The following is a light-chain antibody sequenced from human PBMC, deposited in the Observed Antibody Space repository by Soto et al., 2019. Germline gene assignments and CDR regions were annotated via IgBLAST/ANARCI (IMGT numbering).Light chain of an antibody. CDR3: GTWDTSLSTPYV. CDR1: SSNIGNNF. Sequence: QSALTQPPSVSAAPGQKVTISCSGSSSNIGNNFVSWYQQVPGTAPKLLIYDNNKRPSGIPDRFSGSKSGTSATLGITGLQTGDEADYCCGTWDTSLSTPYVFGTGTKVTVL. J-gene: IGLJ1*01. V-gene: IGLV1-51*01. CDR2: DNN.